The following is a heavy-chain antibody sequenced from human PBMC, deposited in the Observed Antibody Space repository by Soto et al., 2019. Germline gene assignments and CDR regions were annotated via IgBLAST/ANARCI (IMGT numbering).Heavy chain of an antibody. CDR3: ARDGNARPYCFDF. J-gene: IGHJ4*02. V-gene: IGHV6-1*01. CDR2: TYYRSKWYN. CDR1: GDSVSSNTAA. Sequence: SQTLSLTCAISGDSVSSNTAAWNWLRQSPSRGLEWLGRTYYRSKWYNDYEVSVKSRITINPDTSKNQFSLQLNSVTPEDTAVYYCARDGNARPYCFDFWGQGTLVTVSS.